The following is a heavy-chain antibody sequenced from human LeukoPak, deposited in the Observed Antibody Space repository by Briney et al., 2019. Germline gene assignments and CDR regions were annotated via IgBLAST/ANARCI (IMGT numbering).Heavy chain of an antibody. CDR3: ARALLPQGPHYCYGSGSIEGFDY. CDR2: IYYSGST. Sequence: SQTLSLTCTVSGGSISSGGYYWSWIRQHPGKGLEWIGYIYYSGSTYYNPSLKSRVTISVDTSKNQFSLKLSSVTAADTAVYYCARALLPQGPHYCYGSGSIEGFDYWGQGTLVTVSS. V-gene: IGHV4-31*03. J-gene: IGHJ4*02. D-gene: IGHD3-10*01. CDR1: GGSISSGGYY.